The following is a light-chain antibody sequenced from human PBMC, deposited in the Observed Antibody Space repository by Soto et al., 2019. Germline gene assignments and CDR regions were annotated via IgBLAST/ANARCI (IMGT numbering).Light chain of an antibody. Sequence: DIQMTQSPSSLSASLGDRVTITCRASQSISNYLNWYQQKPGKAPKLLIHTTSSLQSGVPSRFSASGTGTDFPLTISSLQPEDFATYYCQQSFSTPQTFGGGTKVEI. CDR3: QQSFSTPQT. CDR1: QSISNY. J-gene: IGKJ4*01. V-gene: IGKV1-39*01. CDR2: TTS.